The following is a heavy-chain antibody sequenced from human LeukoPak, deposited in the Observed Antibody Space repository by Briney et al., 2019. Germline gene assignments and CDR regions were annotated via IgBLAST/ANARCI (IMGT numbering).Heavy chain of an antibody. CDR2: INHSGST. J-gene: IGHJ6*02. Sequence: SETLSLTCTVSGGSISSSSYYWGWIRQPPGKGLEWIGEINHSGSTNYNPSLKSRVTISVDTSKNQFSLKLSSVTAADTAVYYCARRYFDWLFDPLYYGMDVWGQGTTVTVSS. CDR3: ARRYFDWLFDPLYYGMDV. CDR1: GGSISSSSYY. D-gene: IGHD3-9*01. V-gene: IGHV4-39*07.